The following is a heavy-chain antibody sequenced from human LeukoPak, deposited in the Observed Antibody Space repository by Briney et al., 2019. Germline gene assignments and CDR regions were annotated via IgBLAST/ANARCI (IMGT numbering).Heavy chain of an antibody. V-gene: IGHV1-69*05. CDR2: IIPIFGTA. D-gene: IGHD3-3*01. J-gene: IGHJ4*02. Sequence: SVKVSCKASGGTFSSYAISWVRQAPGQGLEWMGGIIPIFGTATYAQKFQGRVTITTDESTSTAYMELSSLRSEDTAVYYCAREGADFWSGYYFDYWGQGTLVTVSS. CDR1: GGTFSSYA. CDR3: AREGADFWSGYYFDY.